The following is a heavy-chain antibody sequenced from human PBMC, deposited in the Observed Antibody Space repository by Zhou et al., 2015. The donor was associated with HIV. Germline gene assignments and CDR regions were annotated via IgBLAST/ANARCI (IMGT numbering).Heavy chain of an antibody. CDR2: IIPMFGTP. CDR1: GGTFSNYA. V-gene: IGHV1-69*06. CDR3: ARDRGGATRPDWRYFDL. D-gene: IGHD6-6*01. J-gene: IGHJ2*01. Sequence: QVLLVQSGAEVKKPGSSVKVSCEASGGTFSNYAVSWVRQAPGQGLEWMGAIIPMFGTPKYAQKFQGRVTMTADRSTSIAFMELRSLTSGDTAVYYCARDRGGATRPDWRYFDLWGRGTLVTVSS.